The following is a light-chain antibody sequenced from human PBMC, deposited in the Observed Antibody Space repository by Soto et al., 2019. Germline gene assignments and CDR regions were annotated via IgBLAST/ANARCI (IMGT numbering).Light chain of an antibody. CDR3: QQYGSSPLIT. J-gene: IGKJ5*01. CDR2: GAS. V-gene: IGKV3-20*01. Sequence: EIVLTQSPGTLSLSPGERATLSCRASQSVSSSYLARYQQKPGQAPRLLIYGASSRATGIPERFSGSGSGTDFTLTISRLEPEDFAVYYCQQYGSSPLITFGQGTRLEIK. CDR1: QSVSSSY.